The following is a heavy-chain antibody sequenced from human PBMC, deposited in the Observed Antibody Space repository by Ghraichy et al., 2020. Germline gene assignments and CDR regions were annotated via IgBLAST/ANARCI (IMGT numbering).Heavy chain of an antibody. D-gene: IGHD1-1*01. V-gene: IGHV3-23*01. Sequence: GESQNISCAASGFTFSSYAMSWVRQAPGKGLESVSAISGSGGSTYYADSVKGRFTISRDNSKNTLYLQMNSLRAEDTAVYYCAKDFNWNPYYFDYWGQGTLVTVSS. CDR2: ISGSGGST. CDR1: GFTFSSYA. CDR3: AKDFNWNPYYFDY. J-gene: IGHJ4*02.